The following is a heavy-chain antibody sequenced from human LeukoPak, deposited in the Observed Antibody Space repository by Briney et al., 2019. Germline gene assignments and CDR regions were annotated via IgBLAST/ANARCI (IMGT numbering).Heavy chain of an antibody. Sequence: ASAKVSCKASGGTFSSYAISWVRQAPGQGLEWMGGIIPIFGTANYAQKFQGRVTMTRDTSTSTVYMELSSLRSEDTAVYYCARAQGKRGFDPWGQGTLVTVSS. CDR3: ARAQGKRGFDP. CDR1: GGTFSSYA. J-gene: IGHJ5*02. V-gene: IGHV1-69*05. CDR2: IIPIFGTA.